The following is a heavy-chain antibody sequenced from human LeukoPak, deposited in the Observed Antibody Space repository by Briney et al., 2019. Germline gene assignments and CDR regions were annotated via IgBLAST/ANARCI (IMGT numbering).Heavy chain of an antibody. J-gene: IGHJ4*02. Sequence: ASVKVSCKASGYTFTGYYMHWVRQAPGQGLEWMGWINPNSGGTNYAQKFQGRVTMTRDTSISTAYMELSRLRSDDTAMYYCARDFFIAVAGTATDYWGQGTLVTVSS. CDR2: INPNSGGT. V-gene: IGHV1-2*02. CDR1: GYTFTGYY. CDR3: ARDFFIAVAGTATDY. D-gene: IGHD6-19*01.